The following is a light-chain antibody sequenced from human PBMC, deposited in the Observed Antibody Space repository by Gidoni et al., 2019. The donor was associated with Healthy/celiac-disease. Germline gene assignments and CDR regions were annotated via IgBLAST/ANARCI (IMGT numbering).Light chain of an antibody. CDR2: GAS. CDR1: QRVNSN. CDR3: QQYNNWPPLT. V-gene: IGKV3-15*01. J-gene: IGKJ4*01. Sequence: IVMTQSPATLSVSPGARATLSCRASQRVNSNLAWYQQKPGQAPRLLIYGASTRATGIPARFSGSGSGTEFTRTISSLQSEDFAVYYCQQYNNWPPLTFGGGTKVEIK.